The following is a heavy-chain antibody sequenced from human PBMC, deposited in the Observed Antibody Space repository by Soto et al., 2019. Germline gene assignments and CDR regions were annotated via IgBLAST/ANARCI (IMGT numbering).Heavy chain of an antibody. CDR1: GGSISSSSYY. Sequence: QLQLQESGPGLVKPSETLSLTCTVSGGSISSSSYYWGWIRQPPGKGLEWIGSIYYSGSTYYNPSLKSRVTISVDTSKNQFSLKLSSVTAADTAVYYCARHLGAVAGSLLNYWGQGTLVTVSS. CDR2: IYYSGST. V-gene: IGHV4-39*01. D-gene: IGHD6-19*01. J-gene: IGHJ4*02. CDR3: ARHLGAVAGSLLNY.